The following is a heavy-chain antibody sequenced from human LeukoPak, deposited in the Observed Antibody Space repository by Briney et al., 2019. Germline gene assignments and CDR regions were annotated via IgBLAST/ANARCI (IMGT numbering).Heavy chain of an antibody. CDR2: INPSGGST. D-gene: IGHD2-2*01. CDR1: GYTFTSYY. Sequence: ASVKVSCKASGYTFTSYYMHWVRQAPGQGLEWMGIINPSGGSTSYAQKFQGRVTMTRDTSTSTVYMELSSLRSEDTAVYYCARDSPFRGIVVVPAAPLDYWGQGTLVTVSS. V-gene: IGHV1-46*01. CDR3: ARDSPFRGIVVVPAAPLDY. J-gene: IGHJ4*02.